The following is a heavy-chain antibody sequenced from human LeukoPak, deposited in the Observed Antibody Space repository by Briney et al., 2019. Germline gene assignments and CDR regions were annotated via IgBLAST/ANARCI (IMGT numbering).Heavy chain of an antibody. CDR3: ARVSGPGTVY. J-gene: IGHJ4*02. Sequence: GGSLRLSCAASGFTFGSSWMHWVRQAPGKGLVWVSRFNIDGTTTTYADSVKGRFTISRDNATNTLHLQMNSLRVDDTAVYYCARVSGPGTVYWGQGALVTVSS. CDR1: GFTFGSSW. CDR2: FNIDGTTT. D-gene: IGHD6-13*01. V-gene: IGHV3-74*01.